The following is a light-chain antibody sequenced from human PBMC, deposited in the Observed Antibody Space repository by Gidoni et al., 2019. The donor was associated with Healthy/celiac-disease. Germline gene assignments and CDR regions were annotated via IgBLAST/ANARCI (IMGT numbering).Light chain of an antibody. CDR2: RNN. CDR3: AAWDDSLSGVV. Sequence: QSFLPHPPSASGPPGQRVTISCSGSSSNIGSNYVYWYQQLPGTAPKLLIYRNNQRPSGVPDRFSGSKSGTSASLAISGLRSEDEADYYCAAWDDSLSGVVFGGGTKLTVL. J-gene: IGLJ2*01. V-gene: IGLV1-47*01. CDR1: SSNIGSNY.